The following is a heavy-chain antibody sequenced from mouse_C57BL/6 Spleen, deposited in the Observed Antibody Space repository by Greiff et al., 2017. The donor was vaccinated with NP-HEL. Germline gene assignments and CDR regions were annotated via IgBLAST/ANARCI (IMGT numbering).Heavy chain of an antibody. J-gene: IGHJ1*03. V-gene: IGHV1-26*01. CDR1: GYTFTDYY. Sequence: VQLQQSGPELVKPGASVKISCKASGYTFTDYYMNWVKQSHGKSLEWIGDINPNNGGTSYNQKFKGKATLTVDKSSSTAYMELRSLTSEDSAVYYCARSGYYAYFDVWGTGTTVTVSS. CDR3: ARSGYYAYFDV. CDR2: INPNNGGT. D-gene: IGHD2-3*01.